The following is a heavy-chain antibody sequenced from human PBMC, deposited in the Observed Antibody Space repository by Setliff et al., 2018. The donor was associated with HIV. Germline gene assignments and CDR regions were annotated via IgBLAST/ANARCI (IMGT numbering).Heavy chain of an antibody. V-gene: IGHV4-59*08. D-gene: IGHD3-10*01. CDR2: VHYSGST. J-gene: IGHJ5*02. Sequence: SETLSLTCTVSGLSMSYNYWTWIRQSPGKGLEWIGYVHYSGSTRYNPSLKSRVTISVDTSKKKFSLRLSSVTAADTAVYYCARHGSNWFDPWGQGTLVTVSS. CDR1: GLSMSYNY. CDR3: ARHGSNWFDP.